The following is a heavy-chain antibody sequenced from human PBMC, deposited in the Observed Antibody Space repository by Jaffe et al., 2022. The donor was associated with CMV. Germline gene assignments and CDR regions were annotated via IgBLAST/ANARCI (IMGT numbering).Heavy chain of an antibody. J-gene: IGHJ4*02. CDR2: IYYSGST. V-gene: IGHV4-59*01. Sequence: QVQLQESGPGLVKPSETLSLTCTVSGGSISSYYWSWIRQPPGKGLEWIGYIYYSGSTNYNPSLKSRVTISVDTSKNQFSLKLSSVTAADTAVYYCARRGPFVGWFGELPRGYYFDYWGQGTLVTVSS. D-gene: IGHD3-10*01. CDR1: GGSISSYY. CDR3: ARRGPFVGWFGELPRGYYFDY.